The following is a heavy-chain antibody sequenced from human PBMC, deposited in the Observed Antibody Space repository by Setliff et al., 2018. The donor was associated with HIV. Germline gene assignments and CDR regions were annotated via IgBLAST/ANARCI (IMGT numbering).Heavy chain of an antibody. CDR3: ARAAIGYCSGGSCYTTEYFQH. CDR1: RYSFTTXG. V-gene: IGHV5-51*01. Sequence: GESLKISCKGSRYSFTTXGIAWVRQMPGKGLEWMGIVYPGDSDTRYSPSFQGQVTISADTSISTAYLHWSSLKASDTGMYYCARAAIGYCSGGSCYTTEYFQHWGQGTLVTVSS. D-gene: IGHD2-15*01. CDR2: VYPGDSDT. J-gene: IGHJ1*01.